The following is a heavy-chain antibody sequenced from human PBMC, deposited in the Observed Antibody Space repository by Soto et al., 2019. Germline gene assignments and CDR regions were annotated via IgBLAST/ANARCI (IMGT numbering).Heavy chain of an antibody. J-gene: IGHJ4*02. D-gene: IGHD6-19*01. CDR3: ARAVAVPADFDY. V-gene: IGHV1-3*01. CDR1: GYTFTSYA. Sequence: ASVKVSCKASGYTFTSYAMHWVCQAPGQRLEWMGWINAGNGNTKYSQKFQGRVTITRDTSASTAYMELSSLRSEDTAAYYCARAVAVPADFDYWGQGTLVTVSS. CDR2: INAGNGNT.